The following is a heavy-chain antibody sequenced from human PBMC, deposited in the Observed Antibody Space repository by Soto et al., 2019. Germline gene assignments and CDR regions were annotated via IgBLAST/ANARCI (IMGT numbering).Heavy chain of an antibody. CDR3: AREKDYYDSSGYQIGHDAFDI. J-gene: IGHJ3*02. CDR2: IIPIFGTA. CDR1: GGTFSSYA. D-gene: IGHD3-22*01. V-gene: IGHV1-69*13. Sequence: SVKVSCKASGGTFSSYAISWVRQAPGQGLEWMGGIIPIFGTANYAQKFQGRVTITADESTSTAYMELSSLRSEDTAVYYCAREKDYYDSSGYQIGHDAFDIWGQGTMVTVSS.